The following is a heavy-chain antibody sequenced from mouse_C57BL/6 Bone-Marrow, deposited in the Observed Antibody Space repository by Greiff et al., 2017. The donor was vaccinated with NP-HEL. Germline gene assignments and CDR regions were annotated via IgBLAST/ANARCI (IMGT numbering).Heavy chain of an antibody. CDR1: GYTFTDYY. V-gene: IGHV1-76*01. CDR2: IYPGSGNT. CDR3: ARDDYYGNAY. Sequence: QVQLQQSGAELVRPGASVKLSCKASGYTFTDYYINWVKQRPGQGLEWIARIYPGSGNTYYNEKFKGKATLTAEKSSSTAYMQLSSLTSEDSAVYFCARDDYYGNAYWGQGTLVTVSA. D-gene: IGHD1-1*01. J-gene: IGHJ3*01.